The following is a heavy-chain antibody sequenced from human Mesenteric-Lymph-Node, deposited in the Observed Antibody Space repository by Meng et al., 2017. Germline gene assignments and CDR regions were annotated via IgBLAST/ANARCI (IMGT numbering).Heavy chain of an antibody. CDR3: ARGQRSYSGSYPEWFDP. CDR2: IYYSGST. V-gene: IGHV4-30-4*01. D-gene: IGHD1-26*01. Sequence: QGTLQESGPGLVKPSQTLSLTCTVSGGSISSGDYYWSWIRQPPGKGLEWIGCIYYSGSTYYNPSLKGRVTISVDTSKNQFSLNLSSVTAADTAVYYCARGQRSYSGSYPEWFDPWGQGTLVTVSS. J-gene: IGHJ5*02. CDR1: GGSISSGDYY.